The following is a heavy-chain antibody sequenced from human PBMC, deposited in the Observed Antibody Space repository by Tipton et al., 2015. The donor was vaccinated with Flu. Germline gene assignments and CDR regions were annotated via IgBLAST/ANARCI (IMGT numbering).Heavy chain of an antibody. CDR3: ARELNYGMDV. V-gene: IGHV4-59*01. CDR1: GGSISSYY. J-gene: IGHJ6*02. Sequence: LRLSCTVSGGSISSYYWSWIRQPPGKGLEWIGYIYYSGSTNYNPSLKSRVTISVDTSKNQFSLKLSSVTAADTAVHYCARELNYGMDVWGQGTTVTVSS. CDR2: IYYSGST.